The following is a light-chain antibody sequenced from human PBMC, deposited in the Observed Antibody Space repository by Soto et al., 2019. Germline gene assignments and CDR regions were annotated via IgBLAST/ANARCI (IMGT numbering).Light chain of an antibody. V-gene: IGKV1-39*01. J-gene: IGKJ1*01. Sequence: DIQMTQSPSSLSASVGDRVTITCRASQSISSYLNWYQQKPGKAPKLLIYAASSLQSGVPSRFSGSGSGTDFTLTISSLQPEDFATYYCQQSYSTPRTFGQGTKVHIK. CDR2: AAS. CDR1: QSISSY. CDR3: QQSYSTPRT.